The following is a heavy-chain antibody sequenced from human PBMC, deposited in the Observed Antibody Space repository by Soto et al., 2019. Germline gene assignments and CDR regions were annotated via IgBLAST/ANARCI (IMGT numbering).Heavy chain of an antibody. CDR1: GFSFSTYA. CDR3: ARGGSSGYYYIYYFDY. D-gene: IGHD3-22*01. J-gene: IGHJ4*02. Sequence: GGSLRLSCAASGFSFSTYAMSWVRQAPGKGLEWVSGISGSGDNTYYADPVKGRFTISRDNSKNTLYMQMNSLRAEDTAVYYCARGGSSGYYYIYYFDYWGQGTLVTVSS. CDR2: ISGSGDNT. V-gene: IGHV3-23*01.